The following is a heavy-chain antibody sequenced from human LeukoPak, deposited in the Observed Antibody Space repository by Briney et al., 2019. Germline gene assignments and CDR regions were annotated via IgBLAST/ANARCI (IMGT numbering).Heavy chain of an antibody. D-gene: IGHD6-19*01. CDR3: AKDRTRGSSNFDY. CDR2: ISWNSGSI. V-gene: IGHV3-9*01. J-gene: IGHJ4*02. CDR1: GFTFSSYA. Sequence: HAGGSLRLSCAASGFTFSSYAMPWVRQAPGKGLEWVSGISWNSGSIGYADSVKGRFTISRDNAKNSLYLQMNSLRAEDTALYYCAKDRTRGSSNFDYWGQGTLVTVSS.